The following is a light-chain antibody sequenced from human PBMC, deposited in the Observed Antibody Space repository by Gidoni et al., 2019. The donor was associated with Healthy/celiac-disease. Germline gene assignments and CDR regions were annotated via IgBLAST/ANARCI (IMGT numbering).Light chain of an antibody. Sequence: EIVLPQSPATLSLSPGERATLSCRASQSVSSYLAWYKQKPGQAPRLLIYDASNRATGIPARFSGSGSGTDFTLTISSLEPEDFAVYYCQQRSNWITFGPXTKVDIK. J-gene: IGKJ3*01. V-gene: IGKV3-11*01. CDR1: QSVSSY. CDR2: DAS. CDR3: QQRSNWIT.